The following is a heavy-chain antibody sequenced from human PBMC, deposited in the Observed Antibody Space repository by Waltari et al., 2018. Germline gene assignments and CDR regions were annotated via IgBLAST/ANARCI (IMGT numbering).Heavy chain of an antibody. Sequence: QVQLVQSGAEVKKPGSSVKVSCKASGGTFSSYAISWVRQAPGQGLEWMGGIIPILGIANCAQKFQGRVTITADKSTSTAYMELSSLRSEDTAVYYCARSRYSSSWYYWFDPWGQGTLVTVSS. CDR1: GGTFSSYA. V-gene: IGHV1-69*10. CDR3: ARSRYSSSWYYWFDP. D-gene: IGHD6-13*01. CDR2: IIPILGIA. J-gene: IGHJ5*02.